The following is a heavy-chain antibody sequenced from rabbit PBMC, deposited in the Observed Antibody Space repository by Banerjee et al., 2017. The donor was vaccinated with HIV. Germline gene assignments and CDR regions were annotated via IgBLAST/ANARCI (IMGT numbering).Heavy chain of an antibody. Sequence: ESGGGLVQPGGSLKLTCTASGFSYMCWVRQAPGKGLEWIGCIYTGDDDTYYASWAKGRFTISRTSSTTVALQMTSLTAADTATYFCARDLAGVIGWNFDLWGQGTLVTVS. J-gene: IGHJ4*01. CDR2: IYTGDDDT. D-gene: IGHD4-1*01. CDR1: GFSY. CDR3: ARDLAGVIGWNFDL. V-gene: IGHV1S40*01.